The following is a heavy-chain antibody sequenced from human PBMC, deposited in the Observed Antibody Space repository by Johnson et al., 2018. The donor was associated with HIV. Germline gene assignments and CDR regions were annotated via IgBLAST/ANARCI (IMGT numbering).Heavy chain of an antibody. CDR1: GFTFSSYA. D-gene: IGHD3-16*01. CDR2: ISYDGSNK. Sequence: VQLVESGGGVVQPGRSLRLSCAASGFTFSSYAMHWVRQAPGKGLEWVAVISYDGSNKYYADSVKGRFTISRDNSKNTLYLQMNSLRAEDTAVYYCARGRGALDVWGQGTTVTVSS. J-gene: IGHJ3*01. CDR3: ARGRGALDV. V-gene: IGHV3-30-3*01.